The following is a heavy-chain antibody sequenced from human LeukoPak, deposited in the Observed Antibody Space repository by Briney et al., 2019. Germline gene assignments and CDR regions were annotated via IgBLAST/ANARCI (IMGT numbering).Heavy chain of an antibody. D-gene: IGHD3-22*01. CDR2: ISYDENYR. CDR3: ATPLDYYDSSGYHQGGD. V-gene: IGHV3-30*03. CDR1: GFTFDAYG. J-gene: IGHJ4*02. Sequence: PGKSLRLSCAASGFTFDAYGIHWVRQAPGKGLEWVAGISYDENYRNYAESVKGRFTISRDNAKNSLYLQMNSLRAEDTAVYYCATPLDYYDSSGYHQGGDWGQGTLVTVSS.